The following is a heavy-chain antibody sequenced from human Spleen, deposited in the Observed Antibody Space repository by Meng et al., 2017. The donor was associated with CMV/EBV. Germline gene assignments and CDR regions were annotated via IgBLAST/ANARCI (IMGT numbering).Heavy chain of an antibody. Sequence: ASVKVSCKASGYRFTDYYMHWVRQAPGQGLEWMGWLNPNTGVTIYAQKFQGRVTVTRDTSISTVYMELRRLRSDDTAVYYCVRGGSGYYYYDMDVWGQGTTVTVSS. CDR2: LNPNTGVT. CDR3: VRGGSGYYYYDMDV. CDR1: GYRFTDYY. J-gene: IGHJ6*02. D-gene: IGHD3-16*01. V-gene: IGHV1-2*02.